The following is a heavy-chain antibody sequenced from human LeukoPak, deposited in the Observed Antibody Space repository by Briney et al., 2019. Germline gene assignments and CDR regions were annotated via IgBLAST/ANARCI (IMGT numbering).Heavy chain of an antibody. V-gene: IGHV3-7*01. CDR3: ASPFLNSL. CDR2: IKSDGSEK. D-gene: IGHD1-1*01. Sequence: GGSLRLSCAASGFTFNIYWMSWVRQAPGKGLEWVANIKSDGSEKYYVDSVRGRFTISRDNANNSLFLQMHSLRAEDTAVYYCASPFLNSLWGQGTLVTVSS. J-gene: IGHJ4*02. CDR1: GFTFNIYW.